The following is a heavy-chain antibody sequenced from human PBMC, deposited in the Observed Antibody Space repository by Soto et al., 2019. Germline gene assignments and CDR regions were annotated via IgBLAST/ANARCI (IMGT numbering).Heavy chain of an antibody. CDR2: IYPADSDT. V-gene: IGHV5-51*01. J-gene: IGHJ4*02. D-gene: IGHD3-10*01. CDR1: GYSFTGYW. CDR3: ARQDGFGLYYFDY. Sequence: GESLKLSCSVSGYSFTGYWIAWVRQMPGKGLEWMGIIYPADSDTRYSPSFQGQVTISADKSISTAYLQWSSLKASDTAMYYCARQDGFGLYYFDYWGQGALVTVS.